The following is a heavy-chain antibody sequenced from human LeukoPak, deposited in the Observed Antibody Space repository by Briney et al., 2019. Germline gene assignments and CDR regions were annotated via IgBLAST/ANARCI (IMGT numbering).Heavy chain of an antibody. J-gene: IGHJ5*02. Sequence: SETLSLTCTVSGGSISSGGYYWSWIRQHPGKGLEWIGYIYYSGGTYYNPSLKSRVTISVDTSKNQFSLKLSSVTAADTAVYYCARGGYCSGGSCATGQWFDPWGQGTLVTVSS. CDR2: IYYSGGT. CDR1: GGSISSGGYY. D-gene: IGHD2-15*01. V-gene: IGHV4-31*03. CDR3: ARGGYCSGGSCATGQWFDP.